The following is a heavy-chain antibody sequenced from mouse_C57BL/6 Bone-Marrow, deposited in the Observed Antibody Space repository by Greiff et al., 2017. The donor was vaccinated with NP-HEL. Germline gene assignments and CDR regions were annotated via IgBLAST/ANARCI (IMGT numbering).Heavy chain of an antibody. CDR2: INPNYGTT. D-gene: IGHD1-1*01. J-gene: IGHJ1*03. Sequence: VQLQQSGPELVKPGASVKISCKASGYSFTDYNMNWVKQSNGKSLEWIGVINPNYGTTSYNQKFKGKATLTVDQSSSTAYMQLNSLTSEDSAVYYCASLYGSSFHWYFDVWGTGTTVTVSS. CDR3: ASLYGSSFHWYFDV. CDR1: GYSFTDYN. V-gene: IGHV1-39*01.